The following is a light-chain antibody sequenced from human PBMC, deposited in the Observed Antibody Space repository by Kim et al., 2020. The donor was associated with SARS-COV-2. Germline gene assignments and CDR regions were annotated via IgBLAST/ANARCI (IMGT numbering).Light chain of an antibody. CDR3: QTCVTGMNWV. Sequence: SVKLTCTLSSGHSSSAIAWHQQQPEKGTRYLMKLNSDGSHSKGDVIPDRFSGSSSGAERYLTISSLQSEDEADYYCQTCVTGMNWVFGGGTKLTFL. CDR2: LNSDGSH. J-gene: IGLJ3*02. CDR1: SGHSSSA. V-gene: IGLV4-69*01.